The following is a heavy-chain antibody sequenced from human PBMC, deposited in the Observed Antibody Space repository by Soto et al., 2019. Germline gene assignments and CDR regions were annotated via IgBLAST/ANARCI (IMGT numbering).Heavy chain of an antibody. CDR2: FDPEDGET. CDR1: GYTLTELS. CDR3: ATAPPGYYDSSGYSL. D-gene: IGHD3-22*01. V-gene: IGHV1-24*01. Sequence: ASVKVSCKVSGYTLTELSMHWVRQAPGKGLEWMGGFDPEDGETIYAQKFQGRVTMTEDTSTDTAYMELSSLRSEDTAVYYCATAPPGYYDSSGYSLWGQGTLVTVSS. J-gene: IGHJ4*02.